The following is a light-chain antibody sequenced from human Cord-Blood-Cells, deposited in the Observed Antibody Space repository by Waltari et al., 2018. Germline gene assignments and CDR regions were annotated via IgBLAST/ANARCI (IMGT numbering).Light chain of an antibody. Sequence: QPVLTQPPSASGSPGQTVTISCSGSSSHIGSNTIYLYQQLPGTAPKLLSFSNNQRPSGVPDRFSGSKSGTSASLAISGRQSEDEADYYCAAWDDSLNGQVFGTGTKVTVL. CDR3: AAWDDSLNGQV. CDR1: SSHIGSNT. CDR2: SNN. V-gene: IGLV1-44*01. J-gene: IGLJ1*01.